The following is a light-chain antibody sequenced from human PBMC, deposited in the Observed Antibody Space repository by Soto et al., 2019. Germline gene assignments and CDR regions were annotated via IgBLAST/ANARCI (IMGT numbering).Light chain of an antibody. J-gene: IGKJ1*01. V-gene: IGKV1-5*03. CDR3: QHYNSYSEA. Sequence: DLQMTQSPSTLSGSVGDRVTITCRASQTISSWLAWYQQKPGKAPNLLIYKASTLKSGVPSRFSGSGSGTELTLTISSLQPDEFATYYCQHYNSYSEAFGQGTKLDI. CDR1: QTISSW. CDR2: KAS.